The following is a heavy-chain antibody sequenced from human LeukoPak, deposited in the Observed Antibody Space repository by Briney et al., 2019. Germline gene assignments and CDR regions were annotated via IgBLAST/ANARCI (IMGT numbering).Heavy chain of an antibody. Sequence: ASVKVSCKASGGTFSSYAISWVRQAPGQGLEWMGGIIPIFGTANYAQKFQGRVTITADESTSTAYMELRSLRSDDTAVYYCARDDVGASLDYWGQGTLVTVSS. V-gene: IGHV1-69*13. D-gene: IGHD1-26*01. CDR3: ARDDVGASLDY. CDR1: GGTFSSYA. J-gene: IGHJ4*02. CDR2: IIPIFGTA.